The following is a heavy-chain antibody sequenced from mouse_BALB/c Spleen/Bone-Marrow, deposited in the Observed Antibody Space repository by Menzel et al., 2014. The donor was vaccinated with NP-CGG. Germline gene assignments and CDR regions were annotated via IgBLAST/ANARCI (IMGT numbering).Heavy chain of an antibody. CDR3: ARHRADYYAMDY. J-gene: IGHJ4*01. D-gene: IGHD3-3*01. Sequence: DVQLVESGGDLVKPGGSLKLSCAASGFTFSSYGMSWVRQTPDKRLEWVATISSGDSYTYYPDSVKGRFTISRDNAKNTLYLLMSSLKSEDTAMYYCARHRADYYAMDYWGQGTSVTVPS. CDR1: GFTFSSYG. CDR2: ISSGDSYT. V-gene: IGHV5-6*01.